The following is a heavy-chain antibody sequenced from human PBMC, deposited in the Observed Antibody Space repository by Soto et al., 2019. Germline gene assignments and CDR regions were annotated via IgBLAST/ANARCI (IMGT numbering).Heavy chain of an antibody. D-gene: IGHD3-3*01. Sequence: ASVKGSCKASGYTFTSYAMHWVRQAPGQRLEWMGWINAVNGNTKYSQKFQGRVTITRDTSASTAYMELSSLRSEDTAVYYCASAQGCSSTSCYGSVYYDFWSGYREYFQHWGQGTLVTVSS. V-gene: IGHV1-3*01. CDR1: GYTFTSYA. CDR3: ASAQGCSSTSCYGSVYYDFWSGYREYFQH. CDR2: INAVNGNT. J-gene: IGHJ1*01.